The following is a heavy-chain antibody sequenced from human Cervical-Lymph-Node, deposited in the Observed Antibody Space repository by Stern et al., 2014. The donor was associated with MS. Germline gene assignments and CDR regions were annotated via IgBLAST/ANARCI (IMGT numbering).Heavy chain of an antibody. D-gene: IGHD6-13*01. Sequence: VQLVESGPGLVKPSETLSLTCTVSGGSISSYYWSWIRQAPGKGLEWIAYIYYSGHTDYNPSLQGRVTVSVDTSKNQVSLRLSSVTAADTAVYYCARGFSSSWYGGRFFNYWGQGTLVTVSS. V-gene: IGHV4-59*01. J-gene: IGHJ4*02. CDR3: ARGFSSSWYGGRFFNY. CDR1: GGSISSYY. CDR2: IYYSGHT.